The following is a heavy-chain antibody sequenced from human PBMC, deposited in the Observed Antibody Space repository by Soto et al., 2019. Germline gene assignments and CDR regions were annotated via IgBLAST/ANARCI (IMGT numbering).Heavy chain of an antibody. Sequence: GGSLRLSCAASGFTFSSYSMNWVRQAPGKGLEWVSYVTSTSGTKYYADSVKGRFTISRDNDKNSLYLQMNSLRDEDTAVYYCARHALLVAKTFDLWGQGTPVTVSS. CDR2: VTSTSGTK. J-gene: IGHJ4*02. D-gene: IGHD5-12*01. CDR3: ARHALLVAKTFDL. V-gene: IGHV3-48*02. CDR1: GFTFSSYS.